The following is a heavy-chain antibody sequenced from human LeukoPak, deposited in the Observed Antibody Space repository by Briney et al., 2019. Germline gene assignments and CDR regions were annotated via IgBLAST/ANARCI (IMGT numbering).Heavy chain of an antibody. CDR1: GFTFSSYA. V-gene: IGHV3-30*04. D-gene: IGHD6-25*01. Sequence: GGSLRLSCAASGFTFSSYAMHCVRQAPGQGLEWVAVISHDGSKKYYVDSVKGRFTISRDNSKNTLYLQMNTLRAEDTAIYFCAKSLAARWVIDYWGQGTLVTVSS. CDR3: AKSLAARWVIDY. CDR2: ISHDGSKK. J-gene: IGHJ4*02.